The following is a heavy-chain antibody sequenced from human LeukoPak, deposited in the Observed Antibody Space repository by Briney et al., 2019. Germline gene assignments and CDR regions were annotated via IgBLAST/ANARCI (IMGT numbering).Heavy chain of an antibody. D-gene: IGHD6-19*01. CDR2: IYTSGST. J-gene: IGHJ4*02. V-gene: IGHV4-61*02. CDR3: AREGSYSTGWFSPKPVFDF. CDR1: GGSISSATYY. Sequence: SETLSLTCTVSGGSISSATYYWSWIRQPAGKGLEWIGRIYTSGSTNYNPSLKSRVTLSVDTSKNQFSLNLSSVTAADTAVYYCAREGSYSTGWFSPKPVFDFWGQGTLVTVSS.